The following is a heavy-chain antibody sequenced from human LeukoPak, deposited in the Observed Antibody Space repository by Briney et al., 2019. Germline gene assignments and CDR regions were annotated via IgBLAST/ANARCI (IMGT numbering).Heavy chain of an antibody. Sequence: PSETLSLTCAVYGGSFSGYYWSWIRQPPGKGLEWIGEINHSGSTNYNPSLKSRVTISVDTSKNQFSLKLSSVTAADTAVYYCARGTITIFGVVTYYFDYWGQGTLVTVSS. D-gene: IGHD3-3*01. J-gene: IGHJ4*02. CDR3: ARGTITIFGVVTYYFDY. CDR1: GGSFSGYY. V-gene: IGHV4-34*01. CDR2: INHSGST.